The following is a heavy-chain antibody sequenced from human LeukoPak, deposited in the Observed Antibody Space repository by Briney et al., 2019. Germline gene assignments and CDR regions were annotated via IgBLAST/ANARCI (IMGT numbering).Heavy chain of an antibody. J-gene: IGHJ4*02. Sequence: GGSLRLSCAASGFTFSSYGMHWVRQAPGKGLEWVSSISSSSSYIYYADSVKGRFTISRDNAKNSLYLQMNSLRAEDTAVYYCATAFQTDYFDYWGQGTLVTVSS. CDR2: ISSSSSYI. CDR1: GFTFSSYG. V-gene: IGHV3-21*01. CDR3: ATAFQTDYFDY. D-gene: IGHD1-1*01.